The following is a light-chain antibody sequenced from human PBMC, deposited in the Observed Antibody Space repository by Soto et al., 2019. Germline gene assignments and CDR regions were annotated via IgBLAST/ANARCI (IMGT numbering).Light chain of an antibody. CDR2: EVN. J-gene: IGLJ1*01. CDR1: SSDVGGYKY. V-gene: IGLV2-8*01. Sequence: QSVLTQPPSASGSPGQSVTISCTGTSSDVGGYKYVSWYQQHPGKAPKLMIYEVNKRPSGVPDRFSGSKSGNTASLTVSGLQAEDEADYYCSSYAGSNNYVFGPGTKLTVL. CDR3: SSYAGSNNYV.